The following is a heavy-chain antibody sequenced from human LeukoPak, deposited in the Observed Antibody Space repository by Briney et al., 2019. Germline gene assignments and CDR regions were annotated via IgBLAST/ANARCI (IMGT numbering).Heavy chain of an antibody. V-gene: IGHV5-51*01. CDR1: GYSFTKYW. CDR2: IYPGDSDT. CDR3: ARQIWSGYYGDY. J-gene: IGHJ4*02. Sequence: GESLKISCKDSGYSFTKYWIAWVRQMPGKGLEWMGIIYPGDSDTRYSPSFQGQVTISADKSTSTAYLQWSSLKAADTAIYYCARQIWSGYYGDYWGQGTLVTVSS. D-gene: IGHD3-3*01.